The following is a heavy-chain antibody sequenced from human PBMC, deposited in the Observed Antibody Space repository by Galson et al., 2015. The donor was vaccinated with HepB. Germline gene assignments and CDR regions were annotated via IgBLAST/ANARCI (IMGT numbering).Heavy chain of an antibody. CDR2: IIPIFGTA. D-gene: IGHD2/OR15-2a*01. V-gene: IGHV1-69*13. CDR3: AREIHKDVNYYYMDV. CDR1: GGTFSSYA. J-gene: IGHJ6*03. Sequence: SVKVSCKASGGTFSSYAISWVRQAPGQGLEWMGGIIPIFGTANYAQKFQGRVTITADESTSTAYMELSSLRSEDTAVYYCAREIHKDVNYYYMDVWGKGTTVTVSS.